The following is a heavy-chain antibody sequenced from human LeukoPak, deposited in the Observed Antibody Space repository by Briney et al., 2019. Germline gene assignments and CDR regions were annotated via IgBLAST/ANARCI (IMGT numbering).Heavy chain of an antibody. CDR3: ARRTGYYLSFDY. V-gene: IGHV4-34*01. D-gene: IGHD3/OR15-3a*01. CDR2: INHSGST. Sequence: SETLSLTCAVYGGSFSGYYWSWIRQPPGKGLEWIGEINHSGSTNYNPSLKSRVTISVDTSKNQFSLKLSSVTAADTAVYYCARRTGYYLSFDYWGQGTLVTVSS. CDR1: GGSFSGYY. J-gene: IGHJ4*02.